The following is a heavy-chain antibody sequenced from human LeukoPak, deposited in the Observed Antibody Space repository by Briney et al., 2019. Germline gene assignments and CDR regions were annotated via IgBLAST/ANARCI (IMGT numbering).Heavy chain of an antibody. D-gene: IGHD6-13*01. CDR2: IIPIFGTA. CDR3: ATPDSSSSFDP. V-gene: IGHV1-69*13. CDR1: GGTFSSYA. Sequence: ASVKVSCKASGGTFSSYAISWVRQAPGQGLEWMGGIIPIFGTANYAQKFQGRVTITADESTSTAYMELSSLRSEDTAVCYCATPDSSSSFDPWGQGTLVTVSS. J-gene: IGHJ5*02.